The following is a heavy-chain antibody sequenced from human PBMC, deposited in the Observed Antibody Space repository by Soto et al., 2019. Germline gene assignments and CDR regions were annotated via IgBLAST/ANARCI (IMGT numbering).Heavy chain of an antibody. D-gene: IGHD6-6*01. J-gene: IGHJ3*02. V-gene: IGHV3-15*07. Sequence: GGSLRLSCAASGFTFSNAWMNWVRQAPGKGLEWVGRIKSKTDGGTTDYAAPVKGRFTISRDDSKNTLYLQMNSLKTEDTAVYYCTTDPSASYSSSPEQDAFDIWGQGTMVTVSS. CDR1: GFTFSNAW. CDR2: IKSKTDGGTT. CDR3: TTDPSASYSSSPEQDAFDI.